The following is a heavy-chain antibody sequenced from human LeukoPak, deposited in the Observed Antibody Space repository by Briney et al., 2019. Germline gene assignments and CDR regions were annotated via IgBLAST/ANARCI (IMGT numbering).Heavy chain of an antibody. D-gene: IGHD2-2*01. J-gene: IGHJ5*02. CDR2: FSSNGYST. Sequence: GGSLRLSCAASGFIFRNYGMHWVRQAPGKGLEWVSAFSSNGYSTYYVDSVKGRFTISRDNSKNTLFLEVNSLRAEDTAVYYCARDGRGTCRSSSCSKGLNWFDPWGPGILVTVSS. CDR3: ARDGRGTCRSSSCSKGLNWFDP. V-gene: IGHV3-33*01. CDR1: GFIFRNYG.